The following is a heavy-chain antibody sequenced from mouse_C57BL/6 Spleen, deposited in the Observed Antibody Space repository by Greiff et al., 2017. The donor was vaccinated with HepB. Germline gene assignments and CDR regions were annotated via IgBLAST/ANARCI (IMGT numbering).Heavy chain of an antibody. CDR3: ARKGGYDEEILDY. D-gene: IGHD2-2*01. V-gene: IGHV1-59*01. CDR1: GYTFTSYW. CDR2: IDPSDSYT. Sequence: QVQLQQPGAELVRPGTSVKLSCKASGYTFTSYWMHWVKQRPGQGLEWIGVIDPSDSYTNYNQKFKGKATLTVDTSSSTAYMQLSSLTSEDSAVYYCARKGGYDEEILDYWGQGTTLTVSS. J-gene: IGHJ2*01.